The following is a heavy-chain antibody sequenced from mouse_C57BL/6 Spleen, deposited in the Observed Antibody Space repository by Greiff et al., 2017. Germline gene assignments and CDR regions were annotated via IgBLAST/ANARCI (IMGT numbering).Heavy chain of an antibody. Sequence: EVQVVESGGGLVKPGGSLKLSCAASGFTFSDYGMHWVRQAPEEGLEWVAYISSGSSTIYYADTVKGRFTISRDNAKNTLFMQMTSLRSEDTAMYDCARGPTVVALDYWGQGTTLTVSS. CDR2: ISSGSSTI. J-gene: IGHJ2*01. CDR1: GFTFSDYG. D-gene: IGHD1-1*01. V-gene: IGHV5-17*01. CDR3: ARGPTVVALDY.